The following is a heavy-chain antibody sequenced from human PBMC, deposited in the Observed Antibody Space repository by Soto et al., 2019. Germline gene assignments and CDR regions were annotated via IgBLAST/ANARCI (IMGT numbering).Heavy chain of an antibody. Sequence: QVQLVQSGAEVKKPGSSVKVSCKASGGTFSSYAISWVRQAPGQGLEWMGGIIPIFGTANYAQKFQGRVTITADKSPRTAYMELSSLRSEDTAVYYCASDLSTMVAPWGARGWFDPWGQGTLVTGSS. CDR3: ASDLSTMVAPWGARGWFDP. V-gene: IGHV1-69*06. J-gene: IGHJ5*02. CDR1: GGTFSSYA. CDR2: IIPIFGTA. D-gene: IGHD3-10*01.